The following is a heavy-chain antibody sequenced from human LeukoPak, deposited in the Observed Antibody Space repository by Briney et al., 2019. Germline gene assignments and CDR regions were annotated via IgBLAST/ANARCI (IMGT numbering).Heavy chain of an antibody. J-gene: IGHJ4*02. D-gene: IGHD3-9*01. CDR1: GGSFSGYY. CDR2: INHSGST. V-gene: IGHV4-34*01. Sequence: SETLSLTCAVYGGSFSGYYWSWIRQPPGKGLEWIGEINHSGSTNYNPSLKSRVTISVDTSKNQFSLKLSSVTAADTAVYYCARGYDILTGSHFSIGPFDYWGQGTLVTVSS. CDR3: ARGYDILTGSHFSIGPFDY.